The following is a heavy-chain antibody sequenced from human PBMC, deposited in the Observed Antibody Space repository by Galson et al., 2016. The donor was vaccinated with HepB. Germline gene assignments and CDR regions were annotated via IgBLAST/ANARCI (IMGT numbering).Heavy chain of an antibody. CDR3: AKDREMMWGTIGPEGIDH. D-gene: IGHD5-24*01. Sequence: SLRLSCAASGFTFSIYGMHWVRQAPGKGLEWVAAIWSDGSNKYYADSVKGRFTISRDNSEHTLYLQMNSLRPEDTAVYYCAKDREMMWGTIGPEGIDHWGQGSLVTVSS. CDR2: IWSDGSNK. V-gene: IGHV3-33*06. CDR1: GFTFSIYG. J-gene: IGHJ5*02.